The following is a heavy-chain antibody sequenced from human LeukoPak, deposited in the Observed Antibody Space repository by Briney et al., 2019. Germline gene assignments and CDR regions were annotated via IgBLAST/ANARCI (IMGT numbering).Heavy chain of an antibody. CDR3: ARDGAYYGDGKYYFDY. V-gene: IGHV4-59*01. CDR2: IYYSGST. Sequence: PSETLSLTCTVSGGSISSYYWSWIRQPPGKGLEWIGYIYYSGSTNYNPSLKSRVTISVDTSKNQFCLKLSSVTAADTAVYYCARDGAYYGDGKYYFDYWGQGTLVTVSS. J-gene: IGHJ4*02. CDR1: GGSISSYY. D-gene: IGHD4-17*01.